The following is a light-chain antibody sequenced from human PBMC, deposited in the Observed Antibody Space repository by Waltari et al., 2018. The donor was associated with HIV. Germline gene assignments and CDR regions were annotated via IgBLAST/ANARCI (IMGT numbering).Light chain of an antibody. Sequence: QSALSQPASVSGSPGQSVTISCNGTNSDIGASDYVSWYQKFPDRVPRLLIYDVKNLPSGVSSRFSGSKAANTASLTIAGLQPEDEADFYCASLSNSITLVVFGGGTHLTVL. CDR2: DVK. CDR1: NSDIGASDY. CDR3: ASLSNSITLVV. V-gene: IGLV2-14*01. J-gene: IGLJ2*01.